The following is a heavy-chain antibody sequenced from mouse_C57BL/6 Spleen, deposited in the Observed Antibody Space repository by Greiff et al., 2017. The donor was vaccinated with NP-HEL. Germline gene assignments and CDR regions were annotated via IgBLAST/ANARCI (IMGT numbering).Heavy chain of an antibody. CDR3: ARADGYPDY. Sequence: EVMLVESGGDLVKPGGSLKLSCAASGFTFGSYGMSWVRQTPDKRLEWVATISSGGSYTYYPDSVKGRFTISRDNAKNTLYLQMSSLKSEDTAMYYCARADGYPDYWGQGTTLTVSS. J-gene: IGHJ2*01. CDR1: GFTFGSYG. V-gene: IGHV5-6*02. D-gene: IGHD2-3*01. CDR2: ISSGGSYT.